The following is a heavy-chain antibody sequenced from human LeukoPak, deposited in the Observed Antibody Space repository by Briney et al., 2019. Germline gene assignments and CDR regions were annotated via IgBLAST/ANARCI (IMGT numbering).Heavy chain of an antibody. V-gene: IGHV1-2*02. CDR2: INPNSGGT. CDR1: GYTFTGYY. D-gene: IGHD3-22*01. Sequence: ASVKVSCKASGYTFTGYYMHWVRQAPGQGLEWMGWINPNSGGTNYAQKFQGRVTMTRDTSISTAYMELSRLRSDDTAVYYCARDRYYDSSGYYYVYAFDIWGQGTMVTVSS. J-gene: IGHJ3*02. CDR3: ARDRYYDSSGYYYVYAFDI.